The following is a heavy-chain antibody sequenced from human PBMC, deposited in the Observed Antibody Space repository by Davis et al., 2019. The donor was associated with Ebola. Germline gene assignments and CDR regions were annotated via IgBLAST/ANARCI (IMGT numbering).Heavy chain of an antibody. D-gene: IGHD2-15*01. CDR1: GFTFSSYA. J-gene: IGHJ5*02. V-gene: IGHV3-23*01. CDR3: AKVVVVAATPWFDP. CDR2: ISGSGGST. Sequence: ESLKISCATSGFTFSSYAMNWVRQAPGKGLEWVSAISGSGGSTYYADSVKGRFTISRDNSKNTLYLQMNSLRAEDTAVYYCAKVVVVAATPWFDPWGQGTLVTVSS.